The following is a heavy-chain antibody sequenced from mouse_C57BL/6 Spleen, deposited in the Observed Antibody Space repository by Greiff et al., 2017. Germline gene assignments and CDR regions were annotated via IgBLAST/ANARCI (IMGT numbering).Heavy chain of an antibody. CDR2: IDPSDSDT. CDR1: GYNFTSYW. D-gene: IGHD2-1*01. J-gene: IGHJ4*01. V-gene: IGHV1-50*01. CDR3: ARGGIYYGNYEDYAIDY. Sequence: QVQLQQPGAELVKPGASVKLSCKASGYNFTSYWMQWVKQRPGQGLEWIGEIDPSDSDTNYNQKFKGKATMPVDTSSSTAYMQLSSLTSEDSAVDYCARGGIYYGNYEDYAIDYWGQGTSGTVSA.